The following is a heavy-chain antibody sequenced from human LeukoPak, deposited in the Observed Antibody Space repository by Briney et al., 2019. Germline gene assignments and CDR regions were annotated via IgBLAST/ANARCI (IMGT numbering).Heavy chain of an antibody. Sequence: SETLSLTCTVSGVSISSSSYSWSWIRQPPGKGLEWLGCIFHSGNTYYNPSLKSRVTMSVDRSNNQFSLKLSSVTAADTAVYYCARDQSRVGIFDYWGQGTLVTVSS. CDR1: GVSISSSSYS. CDR2: IFHSGNT. CDR3: ARDQSRVGIFDY. J-gene: IGHJ4*02. V-gene: IGHV4-30-2*01. D-gene: IGHD3-3*01.